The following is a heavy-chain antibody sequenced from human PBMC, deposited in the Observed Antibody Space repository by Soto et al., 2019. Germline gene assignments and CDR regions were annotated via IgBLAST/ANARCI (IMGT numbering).Heavy chain of an antibody. J-gene: IGHJ3*02. D-gene: IGHD1-26*01. Sequence: GGSLRLSCKGSGYSFTSYWIGWVRQMPGKGLEWMGIIYPGDSDTRYSPSFQGQFTISADKSISTAYLQWSSLKASYTAMYYCVSELIVGATTSFDIWGQGTMVTVSS. CDR3: VSELIVGATTSFDI. CDR2: IYPGDSDT. CDR1: GYSFTSYW. V-gene: IGHV5-51*01.